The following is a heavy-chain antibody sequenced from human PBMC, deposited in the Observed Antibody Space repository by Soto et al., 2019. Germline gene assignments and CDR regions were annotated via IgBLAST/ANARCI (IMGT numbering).Heavy chain of an antibody. Sequence: GASVKVSCKASGYTFTSYGISWVRQAPGQGLEWMGWISAYNGNTNYAQKLQGRVTMTTDTSTSTAYMELRSLRSDDTAVYYCAREPIQLWYYYYYGMDVWGQGTTVTVSS. J-gene: IGHJ6*02. CDR3: AREPIQLWYYYYYGMDV. CDR1: GYTFTSYG. CDR2: ISAYNGNT. D-gene: IGHD5-18*01. V-gene: IGHV1-18*01.